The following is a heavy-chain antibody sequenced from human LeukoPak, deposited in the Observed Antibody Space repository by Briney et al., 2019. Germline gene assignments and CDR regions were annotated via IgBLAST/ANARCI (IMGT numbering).Heavy chain of an antibody. D-gene: IGHD3-10*01. V-gene: IGHV1-18*01. CDR2: ISAYNGNT. CDR3: ARVLAALLGVDY. J-gene: IGHJ4*02. Sequence: ASVKVSCKASGYTFTSYGISWVRQAPGQGLEWMGWISAYNGNTNYAQKRQGRVTVTTDTSTSTAYMELRSLRSDDTAVYYCARVLAALLGVDYWGQGTLVTVSS. CDR1: GYTFTSYG.